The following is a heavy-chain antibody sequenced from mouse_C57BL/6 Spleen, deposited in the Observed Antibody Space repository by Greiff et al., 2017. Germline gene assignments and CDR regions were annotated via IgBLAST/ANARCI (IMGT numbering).Heavy chain of an antibody. Sequence: QVQLQQPGTELVKPGASGKLSCKASGYTFTSYWMHWVKQRPGQGLEWIGNINPSNGGTNYNEKFKSKAILTVDKSSITAYMQLSSLTSEDSAVYYCAKLYYGSFYAMDYWGQGTSVTVSS. J-gene: IGHJ4*01. CDR1: GYTFTSYW. D-gene: IGHD1-1*01. V-gene: IGHV1-53*01. CDR2: INPSNGGT. CDR3: AKLYYGSFYAMDY.